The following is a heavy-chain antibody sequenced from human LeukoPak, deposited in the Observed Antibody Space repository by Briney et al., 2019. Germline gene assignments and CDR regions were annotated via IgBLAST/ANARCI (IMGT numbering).Heavy chain of an antibody. CDR3: ARELTVGAMVRGVNVGDY. J-gene: IGHJ4*02. CDR2: IYYSGST. D-gene: IGHD3-10*01. Sequence: SETLSLTCAVSGGSISSSNWWSWIRQPPGKGLEWIGYIYYSGSTYYNPSLKSRVTISVDTSKNQFSLKLSSVTAADTAVYYCARELTVGAMVRGVNVGDYWGQGTLVTVSS. CDR1: GGSISSSNW. V-gene: IGHV4-30-4*01.